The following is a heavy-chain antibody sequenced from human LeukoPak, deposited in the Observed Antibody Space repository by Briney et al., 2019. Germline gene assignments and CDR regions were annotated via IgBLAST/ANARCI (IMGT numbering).Heavy chain of an antibody. D-gene: IGHD3-22*01. CDR2: IYTSGST. Sequence: SETLSLTCTVSGDSISSGDYYWSWIRQPAGKGLEWLGRIYTSGSTNYNPSLKSRVTISVDTSKNQFSLKLTSVTAADTAVYYCARGPYKYDGSGAFDIWGQGTMVTVSS. CDR3: ARGPYKYDGSGAFDI. V-gene: IGHV4-61*02. J-gene: IGHJ3*02. CDR1: GDSISSGDYY.